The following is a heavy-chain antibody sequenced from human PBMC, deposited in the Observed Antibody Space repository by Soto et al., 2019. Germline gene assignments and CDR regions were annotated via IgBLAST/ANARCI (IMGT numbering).Heavy chain of an antibody. J-gene: IGHJ5*02. CDR2: INNRGDDI. Sequence: QLQLVESGGGLDKLGGSLRLSCAASGFTFNDFYMIWFRQAPGRGLEWLAYINNRGDDIYYADSVRGRFTISRDNGKNSLYLQMNSLRVEDTALYFCARDMSYGDFGRNWFDPWGQGTPDTVSA. D-gene: IGHD2-21*02. CDR1: GFTFNDFY. CDR3: ARDMSYGDFGRNWFDP. V-gene: IGHV3-11*01.